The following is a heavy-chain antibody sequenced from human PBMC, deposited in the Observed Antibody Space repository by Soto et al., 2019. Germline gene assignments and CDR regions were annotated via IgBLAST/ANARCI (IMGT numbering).Heavy chain of an antibody. Sequence: PGGSLRLSSAASGFNVSSNYMSWVRQAPGKGLEWVSVIYSGGSTYYADSVKGRFTISRDNSKNTLYLQMNSLRAEDTAVYYCARDVAIFGPDYWGQGTLVTVSS. D-gene: IGHD3-3*01. CDR3: ARDVAIFGPDY. CDR1: GFNVSSNY. V-gene: IGHV3-53*01. CDR2: IYSGGST. J-gene: IGHJ4*02.